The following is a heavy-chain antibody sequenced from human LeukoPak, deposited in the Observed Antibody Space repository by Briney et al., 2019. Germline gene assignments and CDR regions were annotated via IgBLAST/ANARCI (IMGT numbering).Heavy chain of an antibody. CDR2: INPNSGGT. D-gene: IGHD1-26*01. V-gene: IGHV1-2*02. J-gene: IGHJ1*01. Sequence: ASVKVSCKASGYTFTSYYMHWVRQAPGQGLEWMGWINPNSGGTNYAQKFQGRVTMTRDTSISTAYMELSRLRSDDTAVYYCARDQGGSYAEYFQHWGQGTLVTVSS. CDR1: GYTFTSYY. CDR3: ARDQGGSYAEYFQH.